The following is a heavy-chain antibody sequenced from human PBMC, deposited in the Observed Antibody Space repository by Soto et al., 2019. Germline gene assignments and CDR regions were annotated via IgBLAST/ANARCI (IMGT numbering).Heavy chain of an antibody. Sequence: PGESLKISCNGSGYSFTSYCISLVLQMPGKGLEWMGIIYPGDSDTRYSPSFQGQVTISADKSISTAYLQWSSLEASDTAMYYCARHQTTVVTPKHFDYWGQGTLVTVSS. CDR3: ARHQTTVVTPKHFDY. D-gene: IGHD4-17*01. J-gene: IGHJ4*02. V-gene: IGHV5-51*01. CDR2: IYPGDSDT. CDR1: GYSFTSYC.